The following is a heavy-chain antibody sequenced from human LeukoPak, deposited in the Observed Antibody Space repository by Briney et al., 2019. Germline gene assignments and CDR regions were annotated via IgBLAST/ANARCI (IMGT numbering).Heavy chain of an antibody. Sequence: ASVKVSCKASGYTFTGYYMRWVRQAPGQGLEWMGWINPNSGGTNYAQKFQGRVTMTRDTSISTAYMELSRLRSDDTAVYYCARHRPWFGEYYFDYWGQGTLVTVSS. V-gene: IGHV1-2*02. D-gene: IGHD3-10*01. CDR2: INPNSGGT. CDR1: GYTFTGYY. J-gene: IGHJ4*02. CDR3: ARHRPWFGEYYFDY.